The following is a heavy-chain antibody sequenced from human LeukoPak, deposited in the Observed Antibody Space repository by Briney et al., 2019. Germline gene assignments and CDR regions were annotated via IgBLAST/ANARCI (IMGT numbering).Heavy chain of an antibody. J-gene: IGHJ6*03. D-gene: IGHD3-3*01. CDR2: IIPIFGTA. Sequence: ASVKASCKASGGTFSSYAISWVRQAPGQGLEWMGGIIPIFGTANYAQKFQGRVTITTDESTSTAYMELSSLRSEDTAVYYCARSGRITIFGVAIMKDYYYYYMDVWGKGTTVTVSS. V-gene: IGHV1-69*05. CDR3: ARSGRITIFGVAIMKDYYYYYMDV. CDR1: GGTFSSYA.